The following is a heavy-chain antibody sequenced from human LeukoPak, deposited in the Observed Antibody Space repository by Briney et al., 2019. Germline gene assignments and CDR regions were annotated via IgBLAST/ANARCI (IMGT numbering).Heavy chain of an antibody. CDR3: AKESCSSTSCYLDYYYYGMDV. CDR2: ISGSGGST. V-gene: IGHV3-23*01. D-gene: IGHD2-2*01. J-gene: IGHJ6*02. Sequence: GESLRLSCAASGFTFSSYAMSWVRQAPGKGLEWVSAISGSGGSTYYADSVKGRFTISRDNSKNTLCLQMDSLRAADTAVYYCAKESCSSTSCYLDYYYYGMDVWGQGTTVTVSS. CDR1: GFTFSSYA.